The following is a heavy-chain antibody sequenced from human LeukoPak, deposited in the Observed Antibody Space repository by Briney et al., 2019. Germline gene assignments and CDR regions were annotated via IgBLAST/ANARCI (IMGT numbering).Heavy chain of an antibody. CDR3: ARALGGSGWYSSWFDP. CDR2: INPNSGGT. Sequence: ASVKVSCKASGYTFTGYYMRWVRQAPGQGLEWMGWINPNSGGTNYAQKFQGRVTMTRDTSISTAYMELSRLRSDDTAVYYCARALGGSGWYSSWFDPWGQGTLVTVSS. CDR1: GYTFTGYY. D-gene: IGHD6-19*01. J-gene: IGHJ5*02. V-gene: IGHV1-2*02.